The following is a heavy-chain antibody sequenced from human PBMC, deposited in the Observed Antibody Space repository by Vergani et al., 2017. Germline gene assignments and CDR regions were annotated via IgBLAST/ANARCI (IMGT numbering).Heavy chain of an antibody. CDR1: GYTFTSYA. Sequence: QVQLVQSGAEVKKPGASVKVSCKASGYTFTSYAMHWVRKATGQRLEWMGWINAGNGNTKYSQKFQGRITITRDTSASTAYMELSSLRSEDTAVYYCARQNWNDVVYFDYWGQGTLVTVSS. CDR3: ARQNWNDVVYFDY. CDR2: INAGNGNT. J-gene: IGHJ4*02. D-gene: IGHD1-1*01. V-gene: IGHV1-3*01.